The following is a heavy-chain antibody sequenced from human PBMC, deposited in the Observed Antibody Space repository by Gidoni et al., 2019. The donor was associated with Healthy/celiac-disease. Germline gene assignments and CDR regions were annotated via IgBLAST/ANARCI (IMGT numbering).Heavy chain of an antibody. CDR3: ARVHGLRWFDP. J-gene: IGHJ5*02. CDR1: GFTVSSNY. Sequence: EVQLVESGRGLVQPGGSLRLSCAASGFTVSSNYMSWVRQAPGKGLEWVSVIYSGGSTYYADAVKSRFTISRDNSKNTLYLQMNSLRAEDTAVYYCARVHGLRWFDPWGQGTLVTVSS. CDR2: IYSGGST. V-gene: IGHV3-66*01.